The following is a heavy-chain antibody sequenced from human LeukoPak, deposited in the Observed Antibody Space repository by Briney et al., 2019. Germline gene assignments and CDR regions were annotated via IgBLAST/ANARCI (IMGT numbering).Heavy chain of an antibody. D-gene: IGHD3-22*01. CDR3: ARLGTGYDSSGYSIGWFDP. J-gene: IGHJ5*02. CDR2: IYYSGSA. CDR1: GGSISISTYY. V-gene: IGHV4-39*01. Sequence: SETLSLTCTVSGGSISISTYYWGWIRQPPGKGLEWIGNIYYSGSAYYNPSLKSRVTISVDTSKNQFSLRLSSVTAADTAVYYCARLGTGYDSSGYSIGWFDPWGQGTLVTVSS.